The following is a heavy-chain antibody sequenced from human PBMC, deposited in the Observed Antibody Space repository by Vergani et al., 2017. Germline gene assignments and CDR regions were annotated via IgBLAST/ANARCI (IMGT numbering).Heavy chain of an antibody. J-gene: IGHJ6*03. D-gene: IGHD3-22*01. Sequence: QVQLVQSGAEVKKPGSSVKVSCKASGGTFSSYAISWVRQAPGQGLEWMGGIIPIFGTSNSAQKFQGRVTITADESTSTAYMELSSLRSEDTAVYYCAXSYYYDSSGYYSYYMDVWGKGTTVTVSS. CDR2: IIPIFGTS. CDR1: GGTFSSYA. V-gene: IGHV1-69*01. CDR3: AXSYYYDSSGYYSYYMDV.